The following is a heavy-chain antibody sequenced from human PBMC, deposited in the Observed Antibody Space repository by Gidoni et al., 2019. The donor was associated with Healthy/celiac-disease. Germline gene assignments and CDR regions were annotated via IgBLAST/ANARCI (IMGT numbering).Heavy chain of an antibody. Sequence: EVQLVDSGGGMVKPGGYLRLACAASGVTFSSYSMNWVRQAPGKGLEWVSSISSSSSYLYYADSVKGRFTISRDNAKNSLYLQMNSLRAEDTAVYYCARAPSKGEIFGVVMRNWYFDLWGRGTLVTVSS. CDR1: GVTFSSYS. CDR2: ISSSSSYL. V-gene: IGHV3-21*01. D-gene: IGHD3-3*01. J-gene: IGHJ2*01. CDR3: ARAPSKGEIFGVVMRNWYFDL.